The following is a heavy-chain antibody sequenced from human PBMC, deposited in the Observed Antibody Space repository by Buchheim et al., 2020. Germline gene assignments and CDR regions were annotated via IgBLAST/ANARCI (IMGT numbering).Heavy chain of an antibody. CDR1: GFTFDSYT. Sequence: RLSCAASGFTFDSYTMNWVRQAPGKGLEWVSSIGTTVDSMYCADSVEGRFSISRDNAKKSLFLQMNSLRAEDTAVYYCASSYSLVSSFDYWGQGTL. V-gene: IGHV3-21*01. D-gene: IGHD6-13*01. J-gene: IGHJ4*02. CDR3: ASSYSLVSSFDY. CDR2: IGTTVDSM.